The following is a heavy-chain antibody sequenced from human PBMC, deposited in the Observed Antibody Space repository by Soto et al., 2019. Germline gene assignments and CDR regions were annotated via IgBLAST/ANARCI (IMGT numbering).Heavy chain of an antibody. J-gene: IGHJ6*02. Sequence: ASVKVSCKASGYTFTDYYIHWVRQAPGQGLEWVGWINPNSGDTNYEQRFQGWVTMTRDTSINTAYMELTRLRSDDTAVYYCARDGSTYSYYAMDVWGQGTTVTVSS. V-gene: IGHV1-2*04. CDR1: GYTFTDYY. CDR2: INPNSGDT. CDR3: ARDGSTYSYYAMDV. D-gene: IGHD2-2*03.